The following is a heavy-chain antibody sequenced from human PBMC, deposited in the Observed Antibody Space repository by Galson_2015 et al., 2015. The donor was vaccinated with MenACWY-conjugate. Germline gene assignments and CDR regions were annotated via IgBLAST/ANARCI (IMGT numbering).Heavy chain of an antibody. CDR1: GYTLTSYG. D-gene: IGHD3-9*01. CDR2: ISAYNDNT. V-gene: IGHV1-18*01. J-gene: IGHJ4*02. CDR3: ARRYYDILTGYYTLDY. Sequence: SVKVSCKASGYTLTSYGISWVRQAPGQGLEWMGWISAYNDNTNYAQKLQGRVTMTTDTSTSTAYMELRSLRSDDTAVYYCARRYYDILTGYYTLDYWGQGTLVTVSS.